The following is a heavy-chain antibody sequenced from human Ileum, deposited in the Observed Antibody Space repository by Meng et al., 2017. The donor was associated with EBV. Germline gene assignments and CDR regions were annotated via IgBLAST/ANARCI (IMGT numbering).Heavy chain of an antibody. CDR1: GGSISSSNYY. Sequence: QVQLHEPGPGLVKPSQTLSPPCTVSGGSISSSNYYWSWIRQPPGKGLEWSGHIYNSGSTYYNPSLKSRITISVDTSKNQFSLKPSSVTAADTAVYYCARGQKGYFDLWGRGTLVTVSS. V-gene: IGHV4-30-4*01. CDR2: IYNSGST. CDR3: ARGQKGYFDL. J-gene: IGHJ2*01.